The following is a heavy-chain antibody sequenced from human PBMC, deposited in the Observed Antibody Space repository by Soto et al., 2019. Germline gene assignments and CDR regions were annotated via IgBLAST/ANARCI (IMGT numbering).Heavy chain of an antibody. CDR1: GFTFSIYA. Sequence: GGPRRLSCAASGFTFSIYAMSWFRQAPGKGLEWVSTIGGSGGGASYADIVRGRLTISRDNSKNTLYLQMNSLRAEDTAVYYCAKDAPGSGWLSDYWGQGTMVTVSS. D-gene: IGHD3-22*01. CDR3: AKDAPGSGWLSDY. V-gene: IGHV3-23*01. CDR2: IGGSGGGA. J-gene: IGHJ4*02.